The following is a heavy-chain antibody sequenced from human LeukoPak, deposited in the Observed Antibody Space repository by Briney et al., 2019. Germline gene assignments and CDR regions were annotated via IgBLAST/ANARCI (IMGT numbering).Heavy chain of an antibody. J-gene: IGHJ4*02. V-gene: IGHV3-21*01. CDR2: ISSSSSYI. D-gene: IGHD2-21*01. CDR1: GYTFSSYS. CDR3: ARDGVDLYSGGGEFDY. Sequence: PGGSLRFSCAASGYTFSSYSMNWVRQAPGKGLEWVSSISSSSSYIYYADSVKGRFTISRDNAKNSLYLQMNSLRAEDTAVYYCARDGVDLYSGGGEFDYWGQGTLVTVSS.